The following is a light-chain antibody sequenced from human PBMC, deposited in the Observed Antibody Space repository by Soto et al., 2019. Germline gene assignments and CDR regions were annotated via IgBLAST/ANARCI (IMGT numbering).Light chain of an antibody. V-gene: IGKV3-15*01. CDR1: QGISSY. Sequence: MTQSPSSFSASTGDRVTITFRASQGISSYLAWYQQTPGQAPRLLIFGASTRAIGIPARFRGSGSGTQFTLTISSLQSEDFAVYYCQQRSDWFTFGQGTRLEI. CDR3: QQRSDWFT. CDR2: GAS. J-gene: IGKJ5*01.